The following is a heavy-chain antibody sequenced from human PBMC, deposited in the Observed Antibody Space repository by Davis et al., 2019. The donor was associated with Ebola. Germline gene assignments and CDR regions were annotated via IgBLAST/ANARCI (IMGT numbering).Heavy chain of an antibody. Sequence: GESLKISCAASGFTFSSYSMNWVRQAPGKGLEWVSSISSSSSYIYYADSVKGRFTISRDNAKNSLYLQMNSLRAEDTAVYYCARDPAAYYDFWSGAFDIWGQGTMVTVSS. CDR1: GFTFSSYS. CDR2: ISSSSSYI. V-gene: IGHV3-21*01. CDR3: ARDPAAYYDFWSGAFDI. J-gene: IGHJ3*02. D-gene: IGHD3-3*01.